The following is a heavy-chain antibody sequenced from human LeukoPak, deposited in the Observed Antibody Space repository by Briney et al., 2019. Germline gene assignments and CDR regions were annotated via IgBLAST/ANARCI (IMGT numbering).Heavy chain of an antibody. D-gene: IGHD1-26*01. CDR2: INHSGST. CDR1: GGSFSGYY. CDR3: ARSKRSSAGGSYLLYYYYGMDV. V-gene: IGHV4-34*01. Sequence: SETLSLTCAVYGGSFSGYYWSWIRQPPGKGLEWIGEINHSGSTNYNPSLKSRVTISVDTSKNQFSLKLSSVTAADTAVYYCARSKRSSAGGSYLLYYYYGMDVWGQGTTVTVSS. J-gene: IGHJ6*02.